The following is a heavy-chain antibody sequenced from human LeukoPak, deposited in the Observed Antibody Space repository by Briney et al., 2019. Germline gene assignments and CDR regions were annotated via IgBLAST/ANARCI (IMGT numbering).Heavy chain of an antibody. CDR1: GFPFSSYA. CDR2: IIGSGGST. V-gene: IGHV3-23*01. CDR3: AEYLWVSSSPGGFDC. J-gene: IGHJ4*02. Sequence: PGGSLRLSCAASGFPFSSYAMRWVRQAPGEGLEGVLAIIGSGGSTYYADSVTGRFTISRDHFNNMLYLQMNSLRAEDAAVYYGAEYLWVSSSPGGFDCWGEGTLVGVSS. D-gene: IGHD6-6*01.